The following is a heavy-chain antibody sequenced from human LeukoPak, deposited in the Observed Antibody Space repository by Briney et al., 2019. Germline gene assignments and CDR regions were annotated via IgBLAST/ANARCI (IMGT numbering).Heavy chain of an antibody. Sequence: AGGSLRLSCAASGLTFSSYAMSWVRLAPGKGLEWVSSITSSGGSTYYADSVKGRFTISRDNSKNTLYVQMKSLRGEDTAIYYCAKGGGLVWFERRRGDAFEIWGQGTMVTVSS. J-gene: IGHJ3*02. CDR3: AKGGGLVWFERRRGDAFEI. D-gene: IGHD3-10*01. V-gene: IGHV3-23*01. CDR2: ITSSGGST. CDR1: GLTFSSYA.